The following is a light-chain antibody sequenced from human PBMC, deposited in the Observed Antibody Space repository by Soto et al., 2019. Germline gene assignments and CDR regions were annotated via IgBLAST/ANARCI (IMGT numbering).Light chain of an antibody. CDR2: TDN. Sequence: QSVLTQPPSASGTPGQRVTISCSGSSSNIGSNAVNWYQQFPGTAPKLLIYTDNQRPSGVPDRISGSKSGTSASLAISGLQSEDEADYLCAAWDGSLNAYVFGTGTEVTVL. CDR1: SSNIGSNA. J-gene: IGLJ1*01. V-gene: IGLV1-44*01. CDR3: AAWDGSLNAYV.